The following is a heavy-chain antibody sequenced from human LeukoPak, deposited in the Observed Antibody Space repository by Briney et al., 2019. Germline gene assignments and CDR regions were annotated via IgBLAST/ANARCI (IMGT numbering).Heavy chain of an antibody. CDR2: ITTSGTAM. V-gene: IGHV3-48*02. CDR3: ASSGSYRFDY. D-gene: IGHD1-26*01. J-gene: IGHJ4*02. CDR1: GFTFSSYS. Sequence: GRSLRLSCAASGFTFSSYSMNWVRQAPGKVLEWVSHITTSGTAMFYADSVKGRFTISRDNAKNSLYLQMNSLRDEDTAVYYCASSGSYRFDYWGQGTLVTVSS.